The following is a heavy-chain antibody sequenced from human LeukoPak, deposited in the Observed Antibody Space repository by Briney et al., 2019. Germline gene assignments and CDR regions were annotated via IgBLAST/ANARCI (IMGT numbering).Heavy chain of an antibody. CDR2: IRSKAYGGTT. D-gene: IGHD1-26*01. Sequence: GGSLRLSCAASGFTFSSYWMTWVRQAPGKGLEWVGFIRSKAYGGTTEYAASVKGRFTISRDDSKSIAYLQMNSLKTEDTAVYHCASRSGRQWLPYFDYWGQGTLVTVSS. CDR3: ASRSGRQWLPYFDY. CDR1: GFTFSSYW. J-gene: IGHJ4*02. V-gene: IGHV3-49*04.